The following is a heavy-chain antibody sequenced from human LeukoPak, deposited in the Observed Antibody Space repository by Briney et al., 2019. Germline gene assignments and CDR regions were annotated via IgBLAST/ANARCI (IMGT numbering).Heavy chain of an antibody. Sequence: GGSLRLSCVASGFIFNDYEMNWVRQAPGKGLEWVSYIKSSGSSIYYADSVKGRFTISRDNAKNSLYLQMNSLRPEDTAIYYCARGGRCSGDNCYATLFDYWGQGTVVTVSS. CDR3: ARGGRCSGDNCYATLFDY. V-gene: IGHV3-48*03. CDR1: GFIFNDYE. J-gene: IGHJ4*02. D-gene: IGHD2-15*01. CDR2: IKSSGSSI.